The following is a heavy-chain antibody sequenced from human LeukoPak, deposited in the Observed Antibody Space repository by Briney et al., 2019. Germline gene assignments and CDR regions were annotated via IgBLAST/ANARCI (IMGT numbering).Heavy chain of an antibody. CDR3: AKTSLTIFGVVGGAFDI. CDR2: ISWNSGSI. Sequence: GGSLRLSCAASGFTFDDYAMHWVWQAPGKGLEWVSGISWNSGSIGYADSVKGRFTISRDNAKNSLYLQMNSLRAEDTALYYCAKTSLTIFGVVGGAFDIWGQGTMVTVSS. V-gene: IGHV3-9*01. D-gene: IGHD3-3*01. J-gene: IGHJ3*02. CDR1: GFTFDDYA.